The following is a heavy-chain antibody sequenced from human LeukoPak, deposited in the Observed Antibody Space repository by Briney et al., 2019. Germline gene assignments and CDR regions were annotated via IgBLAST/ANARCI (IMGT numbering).Heavy chain of an antibody. Sequence: PSETLSLTCTVSGGSISSYYWSWIRQPAGKGLEWIGRIYTSGSTTYNPSLKSRVTISVDTSKNQFSLKLSSVTAGDTAVYYCASARELPSLDPTGDYWGQGTLVTVSS. CDR1: GGSISSYY. J-gene: IGHJ4*02. CDR3: ASARELPSLDPTGDY. V-gene: IGHV4-4*07. D-gene: IGHD1-7*01. CDR2: IYTSGST.